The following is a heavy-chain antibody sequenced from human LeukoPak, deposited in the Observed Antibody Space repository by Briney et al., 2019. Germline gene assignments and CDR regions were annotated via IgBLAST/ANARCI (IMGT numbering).Heavy chain of an antibody. CDR3: ARGPRAAADDY. CDR1: GYTFTSYY. D-gene: IGHD6-13*01. J-gene: IGHJ4*02. CDR2: INAVNGNT. Sequence: ASVKVSCKASGYTFTSYYMHWGRQAPGQRLEWVGWINAVNGNTKYSPKFQGRVSITRDTSASTAYMELSSLTSEDTAVYYCARGPRAAADDYWGQGTLVTVSS. V-gene: IGHV1-3*01.